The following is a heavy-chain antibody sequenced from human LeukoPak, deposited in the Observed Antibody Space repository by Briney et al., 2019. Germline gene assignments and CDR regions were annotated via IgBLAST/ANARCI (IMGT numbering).Heavy chain of an antibody. CDR1: GFTFSDYS. D-gene: IGHD6-13*01. Sequence: GGSLRLSCAASGFTFSDYSMSWVRQAPGKGLEWVALFSYDGSTQRYADSVKGRFTISRDNSKNSLYLQMNSLRAEDTAVYYCARGLYSSSSPNWFDPWGQGTLVAVSS. CDR3: ARGLYSSSSPNWFDP. J-gene: IGHJ5*02. V-gene: IGHV3-30*03. CDR2: FSYDGSTQ.